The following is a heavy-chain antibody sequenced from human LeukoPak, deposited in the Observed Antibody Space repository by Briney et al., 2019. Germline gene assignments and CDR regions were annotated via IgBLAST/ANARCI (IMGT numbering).Heavy chain of an antibody. CDR2: INPNSGGT. Sequence: GASVKVSLKSSVYTFTVYYMHGVRQAPGQGLEWMGWINPNSGGTNYAQKFQGRVTMTRDTSISTAYMELSRLRSDDTAVYYCARMVDWVAFDIWGQGTMVTVSS. V-gene: IGHV1-2*02. CDR3: ARMVDWVAFDI. D-gene: IGHD2-15*01. CDR1: VYTFTVYY. J-gene: IGHJ3*02.